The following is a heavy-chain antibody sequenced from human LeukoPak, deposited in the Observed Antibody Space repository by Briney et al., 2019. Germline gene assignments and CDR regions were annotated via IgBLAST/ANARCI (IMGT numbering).Heavy chain of an antibody. D-gene: IGHD1-26*01. Sequence: NPSETLSLTCNVSGVSISSSSYYWGWIRQPPGKGLEWIGSIYSSGSTYYNSSLKSRVTISIDTSKNQFSLKLSSVTAADTAVYYCARVGGGVGATDFDYWGQGTLVTVSS. CDR1: GVSISSSSYY. CDR2: IYSSGST. CDR3: ARVGGGVGATDFDY. J-gene: IGHJ4*02. V-gene: IGHV4-39*01.